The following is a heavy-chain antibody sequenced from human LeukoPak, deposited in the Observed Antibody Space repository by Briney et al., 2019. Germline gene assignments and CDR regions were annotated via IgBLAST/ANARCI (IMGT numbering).Heavy chain of an antibody. CDR2: IKKDGSEE. CDR3: ARDRDYGDYFDY. D-gene: IGHD4-17*01. Sequence: GGSLRLSCAASGFTFSDYWMTWVRQAPGKGPEWVANIKKDGSEEHYVDSVKGQFTVSRDNAQNSLFLQMNSLRAEDTAVYYCARDRDYGDYFDYWGQGTLVTVSS. CDR1: GFTFSDYW. V-gene: IGHV3-7*01. J-gene: IGHJ4*02.